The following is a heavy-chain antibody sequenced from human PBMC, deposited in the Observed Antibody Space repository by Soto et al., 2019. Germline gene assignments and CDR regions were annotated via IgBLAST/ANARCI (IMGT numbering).Heavy chain of an antibody. D-gene: IGHD5-12*01. V-gene: IGHV3-66*01. Sequence: EVQLVESGGGLVQPGGSLRLSCAASGFTVSSNYMSWVRQAPGKGLEWVSVIYSGGSTYYADSVKGRFTISRDNSKNTLYLQMNSLRAEDTAVYYCARDTVATNLGYYGMDVWGQGTTVTVSS. CDR1: GFTVSSNY. J-gene: IGHJ6*02. CDR3: ARDTVATNLGYYGMDV. CDR2: IYSGGST.